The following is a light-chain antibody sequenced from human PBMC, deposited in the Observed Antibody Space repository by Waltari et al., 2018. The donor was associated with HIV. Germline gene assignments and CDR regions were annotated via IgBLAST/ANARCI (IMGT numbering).Light chain of an antibody. CDR1: NSIVASTS. J-gene: IGLJ1*01. V-gene: IGLV1-51*01. Sequence: QSVFTQPLSLSAAPGPKIDIACSSTNSIVASTSVSWYQQSQGRAPQLLIYVNQRRPSETPDRCSGSKSGTSGTLDITGLQTGDEADYYCGTWDSGLNAYVFGSGTKVTVL. CDR2: VNQ. CDR3: GTWDSGLNAYV.